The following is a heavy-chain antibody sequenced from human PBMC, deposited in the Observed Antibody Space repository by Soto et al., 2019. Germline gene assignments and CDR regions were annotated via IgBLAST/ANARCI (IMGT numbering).Heavy chain of an antibody. CDR3: ARMGDYYDSSGYYRELDY. D-gene: IGHD3-22*01. J-gene: IGHJ4*02. CDR1: GGSFSGYY. Sequence: QVQLQQWGAGLLKPSETLSLTCAVYGGSFSGYYWSWIRQPPGKGLEWIGEINHSGSTNYNPSLKSRVTISVDTSKNQFSLKLSSVTAADTAVYYCARMGDYYDSSGYYRELDYWGQGTLVTVSS. CDR2: INHSGST. V-gene: IGHV4-34*01.